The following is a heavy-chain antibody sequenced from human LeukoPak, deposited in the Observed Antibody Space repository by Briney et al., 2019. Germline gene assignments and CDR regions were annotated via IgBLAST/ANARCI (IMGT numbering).Heavy chain of an antibody. V-gene: IGHV1-24*01. J-gene: IGHJ4*02. CDR1: GYTLTELS. CDR3: ATSASIATRAVFDS. Sequence: ASVKVSCKVSGYTLTELSMHWVRQAPGKGLEWMGGFDPEDGETIYAQKFQGRVTMTEDTSTDTAYMELSSLRSEDTAVYYCATSASIATRAVFDSWGQGTLVTVSS. CDR2: FDPEDGET. D-gene: IGHD6-6*01.